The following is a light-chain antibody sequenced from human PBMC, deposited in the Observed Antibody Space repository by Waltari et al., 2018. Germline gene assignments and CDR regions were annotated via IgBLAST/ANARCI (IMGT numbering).Light chain of an antibody. CDR2: RNN. CDR1: ISNLGTNY. J-gene: IGLJ3*02. Sequence: QSVLTQPPSASGTPGQRVTISCSGSISNLGTNYVYWYHQFPAPAPKLLIQRNNQRPSGVPDRFSGSKSGTSASLAISGLRSEDEADYYCASWDDSLSVGVFGGGTKLTVL. CDR3: ASWDDSLSVGV. V-gene: IGLV1-47*01.